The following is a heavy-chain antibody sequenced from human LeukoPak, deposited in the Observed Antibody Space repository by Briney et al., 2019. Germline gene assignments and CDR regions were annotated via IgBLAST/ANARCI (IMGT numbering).Heavy chain of an antibody. CDR3: ARECTVGGTVSLGMDY. Sequence: GASVKVSCYASAYTFTFYSTWWVRDAPGQGLEWMGWINPNSGDTHYAQKFQGRVTMTRDTSISTAYMELSRLRSDDTAMYYCARECTVGGTVSLGMDYWGQGTPVTVSS. CDR2: INPNSGDT. V-gene: IGHV1-2*02. D-gene: IGHD4-23*01. J-gene: IGHJ4*02. CDR1: AYTFTFYS.